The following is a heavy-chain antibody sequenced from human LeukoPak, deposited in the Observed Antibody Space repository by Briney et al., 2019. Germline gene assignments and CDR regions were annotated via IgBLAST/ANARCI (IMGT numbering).Heavy chain of an antibody. CDR2: IKQDGSEK. CDR1: GFTFSDAW. J-gene: IGHJ5*02. D-gene: IGHD3-10*01. V-gene: IGHV3-7*01. CDR3: ARASPYGSGSYYASWFDP. Sequence: GGSLRLSCVASGFTFSDAWMSWVRQAPGKGLEWVANIKQDGSEKYYVDSVKGRFTISRDNAKNSLYLQMNSLRAEDTAVYYCARASPYGSGSYYASWFDPWGQGTLVAVSS.